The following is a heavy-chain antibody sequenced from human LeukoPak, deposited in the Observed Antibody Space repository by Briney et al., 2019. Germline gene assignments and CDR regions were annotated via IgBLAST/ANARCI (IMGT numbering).Heavy chain of an antibody. CDR2: INPNSGGT. D-gene: IGHD5-12*01. CDR1: GYTFTGYY. J-gene: IGHJ6*02. Sequence: ASVKVSCKASGYTFTGYYMHWVRQAPGQGLEWMGWINPNSGGTNYARKFQGRVTMTRDTSISTAYMELSRLRSDDTAVYYCARVTSGYDYRVYYYYGMDVWGQGTTVTVSS. CDR3: ARVTSGYDYRVYYYYGMDV. V-gene: IGHV1-2*02.